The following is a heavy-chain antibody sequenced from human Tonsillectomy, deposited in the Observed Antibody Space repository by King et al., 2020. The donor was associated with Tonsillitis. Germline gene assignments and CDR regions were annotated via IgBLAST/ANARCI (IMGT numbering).Heavy chain of an antibody. D-gene: IGHD3-22*01. Sequence: VQLVQSGGGLVKPGGSLRLSCAASEFIFSTYTMNWVRQAPGKGLEWVSSIGSSGGYIYYADSVKGRFTITRDNAENSLYLQMNSRRAEDTAVYYCARVKKYYYDSSGYPLDTFDIWGQGTMVTVSS. CDR2: IGSSGGYI. J-gene: IGHJ3*02. V-gene: IGHV3-21*01. CDR3: ARVKKYYYDSSGYPLDTFDI. CDR1: EFIFSTYT.